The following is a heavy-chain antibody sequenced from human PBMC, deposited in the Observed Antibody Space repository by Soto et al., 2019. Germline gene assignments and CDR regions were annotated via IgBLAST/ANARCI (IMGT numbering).Heavy chain of an antibody. CDR3: ARVFGSSWYQAFFDY. D-gene: IGHD6-13*01. CDR2: ISAYNGNT. J-gene: IGHJ4*02. CDR1: GYTFTSYG. V-gene: IGHV1-18*01. Sequence: GASVKVSCKASGYTFTSYGISWVRQAPGQGLEWMGWISAYNGNTNYAQKLQGRVTMTTDTSTSTAYMELNSLKTEDTAVYYCARVFGSSWYQAFFDYWGQGTLVTVSS.